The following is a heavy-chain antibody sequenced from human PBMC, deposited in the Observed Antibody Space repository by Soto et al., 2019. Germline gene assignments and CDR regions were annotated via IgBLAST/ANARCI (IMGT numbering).Heavy chain of an antibody. CDR1: GGFISSSSYY. V-gene: IGHV4-39*01. CDR2: MHYSGDT. D-gene: IGHD4-17*01. Sequence: SETLSLTCSVSGGFISSSSYYWDWIRQTPGKGLEWIASMHYSGDTHYNPSLKSRVTISVDMSKNQFSLKMSYVTAADTAVYYCGRISSHGDYAYWGQGTLVTVSS. J-gene: IGHJ4*02. CDR3: GRISSHGDYAY.